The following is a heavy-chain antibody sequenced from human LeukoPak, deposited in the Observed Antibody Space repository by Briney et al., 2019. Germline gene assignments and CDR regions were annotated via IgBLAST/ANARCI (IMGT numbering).Heavy chain of an antibody. CDR3: ARSRWTEYFHH. D-gene: IGHD5-24*01. Sequence: SETLSLTCTVSGGSISDYYWSWIRQPPGKGLEWIAYIYHSGSTNYNPSLKSRVTISVDTSKNQFSLKLSSVTAADTAVYYCARSRWTEYFHHRGQGTLVTVSS. V-gene: IGHV4-59*01. CDR2: IYHSGST. CDR1: GGSISDYY. J-gene: IGHJ1*01.